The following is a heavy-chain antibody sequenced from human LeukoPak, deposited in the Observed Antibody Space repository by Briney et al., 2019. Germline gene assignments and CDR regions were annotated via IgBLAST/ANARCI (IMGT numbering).Heavy chain of an antibody. V-gene: IGHV3-23*01. J-gene: IGHJ5*02. CDR1: GITFSTYA. D-gene: IGHD6-6*01. CDR2: ISGSAAST. Sequence: GGSLRLSCAASGITFSTYAMNWVRQAPGKGLEWVSVISGSAASTSYADSVKGRFTISRDNSRNTLYLQMNNLRAEDTAVYYCAREALRRPFDPWGQGTLVTVSS. CDR3: AREALRRPFDP.